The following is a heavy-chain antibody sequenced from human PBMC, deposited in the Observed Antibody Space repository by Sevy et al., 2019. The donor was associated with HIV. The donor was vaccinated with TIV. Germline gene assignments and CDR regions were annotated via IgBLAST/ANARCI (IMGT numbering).Heavy chain of an antibody. D-gene: IGHD5-18*01. V-gene: IGHV3-21*01. Sequence: GGSLRLSCAASGFTFSSYSMNWVRQAPGKGLEWVSSISSSSSYIYYADSVKGRFTISRDNAKNSLYLQMNSLRAEDTAVYYCARAPRRVDTAMYDYWGQRTLVTVSS. CDR1: GFTFSSYS. J-gene: IGHJ4*02. CDR2: ISSSSSYI. CDR3: ARAPRRVDTAMYDY.